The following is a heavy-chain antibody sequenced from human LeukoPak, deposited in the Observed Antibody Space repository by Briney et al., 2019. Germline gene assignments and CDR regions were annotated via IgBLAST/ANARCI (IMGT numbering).Heavy chain of an antibody. CDR2: IYHSGTT. CDR1: GGSTSRGGYF. Sequence: SETLSLTCTVSGGSTSRGGYFWNWIRQSPGKGLEWVGYIYHSGTTDYNPSLKSRITISVDRSKNQISLKLSSVTAADTAVYYCARGKWYFDLWGRGTLVTVSS. V-gene: IGHV4-30-2*06. J-gene: IGHJ2*01. CDR3: ARGKWYFDL.